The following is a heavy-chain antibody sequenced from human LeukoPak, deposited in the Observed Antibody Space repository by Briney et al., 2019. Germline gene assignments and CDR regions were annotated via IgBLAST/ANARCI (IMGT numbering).Heavy chain of an antibody. CDR2: ISSSSITI. D-gene: IGHD2-15*01. CDR1: GFTLSSYS. CDR3: ARVRGSWYFDY. V-gene: IGHV3-48*04. J-gene: IGHJ4*02. Sequence: RLXCAASGFTLSSYSINWVRQAPGXGLXXVSYISSSSITIYYADSVKGRFTISRDNAKNSLYLQMNSLRAEDTAVYYCARVRGSWYFDYWGQGTLVTVSS.